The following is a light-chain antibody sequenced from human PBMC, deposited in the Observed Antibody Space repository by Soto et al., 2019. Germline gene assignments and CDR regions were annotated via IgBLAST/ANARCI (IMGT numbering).Light chain of an antibody. V-gene: IGKV1-5*01. Sequence: DIQMTQSPSTLSASVGDRVTTTCRASQSVSSWLAWYQHKPGKAPKLLIYDASSLERGVPSRFSGSGSGTEFTLTISSLQPDDFATYYCQQYSSYPLTFGGWAKVEIK. CDR2: DAS. CDR1: QSVSSW. CDR3: QQYSSYPLT. J-gene: IGKJ4*01.